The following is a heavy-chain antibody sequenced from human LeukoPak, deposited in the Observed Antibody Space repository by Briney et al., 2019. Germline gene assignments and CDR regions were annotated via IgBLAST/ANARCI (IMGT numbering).Heavy chain of an antibody. Sequence: GGSLRLSCAASGFTFSSYAMHGVRQAPGKGLAWVAVIWYDGSNKYYADSVKGRFTISRDNSKNTLYLQMNSLRAEDTAVYYCARLRDDAFDIWGQGTMVTVSS. D-gene: IGHD4-17*01. J-gene: IGHJ3*02. V-gene: IGHV3-33*01. CDR3: ARLRDDAFDI. CDR1: GFTFSSYA. CDR2: IWYDGSNK.